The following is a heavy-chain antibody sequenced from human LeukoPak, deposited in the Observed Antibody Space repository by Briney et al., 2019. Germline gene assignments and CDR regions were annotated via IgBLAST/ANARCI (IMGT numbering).Heavy chain of an antibody. J-gene: IGHJ4*02. CDR1: GGSISSGGYY. CDR2: IYRSGST. CDR3: ASQGAYGGYVGY. V-gene: IGHV4-30-2*01. D-gene: IGHD5-12*01. Sequence: SETLSLTCTVSGGSISSGGYYWSWIRQPPGKGLEWIGYIYRSGSTYYNPSLKSRVTISVDRSKNQFSLKLSSVTAADTAVYYCASQGAYGGYVGYWGQGTLVTVSS.